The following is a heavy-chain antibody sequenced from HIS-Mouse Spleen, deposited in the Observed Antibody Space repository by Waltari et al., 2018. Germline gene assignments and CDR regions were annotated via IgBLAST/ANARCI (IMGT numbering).Heavy chain of an antibody. CDR2: MNPTSGNT. Sequence: QVQLVQSGAEVKKPGAAVKVSCKASGDTFTSYDINWVRQATGQGLEWMGWMNPTSGNTGYAQKFQGRVTMTRNTSISTAYMELSSLRSEDTAVYYCARGHDYSNYFDYWGQGTLVTVSS. J-gene: IGHJ4*02. D-gene: IGHD4-4*01. CDR1: GDTFTSYD. CDR3: ARGHDYSNYFDY. V-gene: IGHV1-8*01.